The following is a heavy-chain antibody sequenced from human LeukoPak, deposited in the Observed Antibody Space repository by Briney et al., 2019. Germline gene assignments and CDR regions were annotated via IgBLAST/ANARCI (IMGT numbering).Heavy chain of an antibody. CDR1: GFTFSSYR. V-gene: IGHV3-21*01. J-gene: IGHJ4*02. CDR2: ISSSSSYI. D-gene: IGHD6-19*01. Sequence: GGPLTLSCAASGFTFSSYRMNWLRQAPGEGLEGVSSISSSSSYIYYADSVKGRFTITRDNAKNSLYLQMNSLRAEDTAVYYCARVGVAVAGTGVDYWGQGTLVTVSS. CDR3: ARVGVAVAGTGVDY.